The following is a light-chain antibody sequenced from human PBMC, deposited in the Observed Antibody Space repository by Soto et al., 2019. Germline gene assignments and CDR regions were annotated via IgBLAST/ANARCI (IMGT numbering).Light chain of an antibody. Sequence: LTQPASVSGSPGQSITISCTGTSSDVGGYNYVSWYQQHPGKAPKLMIYDVSNRPSGVSDRFSGSKSGNTASLTISGLQTEDEADYYCNSYTSSSTLYVFGTGTKVTVL. CDR3: NSYTSSSTLYV. CDR2: DVS. V-gene: IGLV2-14*01. CDR1: SSDVGGYNY. J-gene: IGLJ1*01.